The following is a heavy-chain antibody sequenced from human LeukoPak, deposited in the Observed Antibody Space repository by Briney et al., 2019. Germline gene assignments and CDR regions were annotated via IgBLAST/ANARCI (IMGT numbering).Heavy chain of an antibody. CDR1: GGTFSSYA. CDR2: IIPIFGTA. CDR3: ARDFCSTSCTLGY. Sequence: ASVKVSCKASGGTFSSYAISWVRQAPGQGLEWTGGIIPIFGTANYAQKFQGRLTIKADESTSTAYMVLRSLRSEDTDMYYCARDFCSTSCTLGYWGQGTLVTVSS. V-gene: IGHV1-69*13. D-gene: IGHD2-2*01. J-gene: IGHJ4*02.